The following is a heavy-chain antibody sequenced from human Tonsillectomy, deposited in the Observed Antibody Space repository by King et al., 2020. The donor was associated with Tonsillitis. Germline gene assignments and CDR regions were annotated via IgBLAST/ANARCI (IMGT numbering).Heavy chain of an antibody. D-gene: IGHD3-3*01. J-gene: IGHJ4*02. CDR3: ARDLGPYYFFWTAFNY. Sequence: VQLVESGGGVVQPGRSLRLSCAASGFTFSTYGMHWVRQAPGKGLEWVALISYDGDKKYHVDSVKGRFTISRDNSKNTLFLQMYSLRPEDTAVYYCARDLGPYYFFWTAFNYWGQGTLVTVSS. V-gene: IGHV3-30*03. CDR1: GFTFSTYG. CDR2: ISYDGDKK.